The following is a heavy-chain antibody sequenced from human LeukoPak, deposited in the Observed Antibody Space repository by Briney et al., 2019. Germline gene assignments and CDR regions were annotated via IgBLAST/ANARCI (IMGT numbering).Heavy chain of an antibody. CDR1: GFTFSSHW. V-gene: IGHV3-7*05. D-gene: IGHD5-18*01. CDR2: IKQDGNEK. Sequence: GGSLRLSCAASGFTFSSHWMTWVRQAPGKGLEWVASIKQDGNEKQFEDSVKGRFTISRDSAKSSLYLQMNSLRAEDTAVYYCSRNGAYSLPFDFWGQGTMVTVSS. J-gene: IGHJ3*01. CDR3: SRNGAYSLPFDF.